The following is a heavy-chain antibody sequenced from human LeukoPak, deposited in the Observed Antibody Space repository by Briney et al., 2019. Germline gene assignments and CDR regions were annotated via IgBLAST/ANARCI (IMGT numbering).Heavy chain of an antibody. Sequence: KPSETLSLTCTVSGGSISHSYWSWIGQPPGKDLEWFGFVYHSGSTNYNPSLKSRLIISIDTSKNQFSLRLMSVTAADTAVYYCAKGAGSGYSLPFDYWGPGTLVSVSS. D-gene: IGHD3-3*01. CDR1: GGSISHSY. CDR3: AKGAGSGYSLPFDY. J-gene: IGHJ4*02. CDR2: VYHSGST. V-gene: IGHV4-59*01.